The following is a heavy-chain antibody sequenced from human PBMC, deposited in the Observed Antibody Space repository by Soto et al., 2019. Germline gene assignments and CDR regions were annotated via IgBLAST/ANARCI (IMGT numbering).Heavy chain of an antibody. CDR1: GFTFSSYA. J-gene: IGHJ6*02. CDR2: ISGSGGST. D-gene: IGHD6-19*01. V-gene: IGHV3-23*01. CDR3: AKDWGSSGWYVYYNGMDV. Sequence: GGSLRLSCAASGFTFSSYAMSWVRQAPGKGLEWVSAISGSGGSTYYADSVKGRFTISRDNSKNTLYLQMNSLRAEDTAVYYCAKDWGSSGWYVYYNGMDVWGQGTTVTVSS.